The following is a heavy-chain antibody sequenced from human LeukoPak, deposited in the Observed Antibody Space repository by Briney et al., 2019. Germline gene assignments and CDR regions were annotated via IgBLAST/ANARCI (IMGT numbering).Heavy chain of an antibody. CDR3: ARVGYYDSSGYYQTGDHYYYYGMDV. J-gene: IGHJ6*02. Sequence: PSETLSLTCTVSGGSISSYYWSWIRQPPGKGLEWIGYIYYSGSTNYNPSLKSRVTISVDTSKNQFSLKLSSVTAADTAVYYCARVGYYDSSGYYQTGDHYYYYGMDVWGQGTTVTVSS. V-gene: IGHV4-59*01. CDR2: IYYSGST. CDR1: GGSISSYY. D-gene: IGHD3-22*01.